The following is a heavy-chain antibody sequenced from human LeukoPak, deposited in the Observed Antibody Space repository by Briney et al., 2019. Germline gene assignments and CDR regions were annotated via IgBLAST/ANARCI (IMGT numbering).Heavy chain of an antibody. CDR2: IKQDGNEK. J-gene: IGHJ4*02. CDR1: GFTFSSYW. D-gene: IGHD3-3*02. Sequence: GGSLRLSCAASGFTFSSYWMTWVRQAPGKGLEWVASIKQDGNEKYYVDSVKGRFTISRDNARNSLYPQMSSLRADDTAVYYCARDGAFRIYDYWGQGTLVTVSS. V-gene: IGHV3-7*01. CDR3: ARDGAFRIYDY.